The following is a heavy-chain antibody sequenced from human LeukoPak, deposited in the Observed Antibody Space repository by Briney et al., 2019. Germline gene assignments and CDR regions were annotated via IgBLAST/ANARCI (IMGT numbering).Heavy chain of an antibody. CDR1: GGSISSSSYY. D-gene: IGHD3-22*01. V-gene: IGHV4-39*01. CDR2: IYYSGST. J-gene: IGHJ3*02. Sequence: SETLSLTCTVSGGSISSSSYYWGWIRQPPGKGLEWIGSIYYSGSTYYNPSLKSRVTISVDTSKNQFSLKLSSVTAADTAVYYCARHDGESMIVGSDAFDIWGQGTMVTVSS. CDR3: ARHDGESMIVGSDAFDI.